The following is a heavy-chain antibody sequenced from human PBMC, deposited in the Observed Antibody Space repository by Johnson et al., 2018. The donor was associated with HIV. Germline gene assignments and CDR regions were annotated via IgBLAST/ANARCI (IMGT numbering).Heavy chain of an antibody. D-gene: IGHD2-21*01. Sequence: QVQLVESGGVVVQPGRALRLSCAPSGFTFSDYGIHWVRQAPGKGLEWVAVISYDGSNKNYADSVKGRFTISRDNSKNTLYLQMNSLRAEDTAVYYCAKEGPIYCGGDCYYGRGSFDIWGQGTMVTVSS. J-gene: IGHJ3*02. CDR1: GFTFSDYG. V-gene: IGHV3-30*18. CDR3: AKEGPIYCGGDCYYGRGSFDI. CDR2: ISYDGSNK.